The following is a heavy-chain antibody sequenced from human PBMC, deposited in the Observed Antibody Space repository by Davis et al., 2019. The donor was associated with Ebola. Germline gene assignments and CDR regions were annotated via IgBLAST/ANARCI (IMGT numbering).Heavy chain of an antibody. D-gene: IGHD4-17*01. Sequence: MPSETLSLTCTVSGGSISSSSYYWGWIRQPPGKGLEWIGEVNDSGSTNYNPSLKGRVTISVDTSKNQFSLKLSSVTAADTAVYYCANHYGDYAPFDYWGQGTLVTVSS. CDR1: GGSISSSSYY. CDR3: ANHYGDYAPFDY. V-gene: IGHV4-39*07. CDR2: VNDSGST. J-gene: IGHJ4*02.